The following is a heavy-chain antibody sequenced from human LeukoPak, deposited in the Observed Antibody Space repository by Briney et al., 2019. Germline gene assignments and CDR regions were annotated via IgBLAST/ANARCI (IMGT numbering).Heavy chain of an antibody. V-gene: IGHV3-23*01. Sequence: GGSLRLSCAASGFTFSSYVMSWVRQTPGKGLEWVSTIVPSGGSTYYADSVKGRFTISRDNSKNTLHPQMNSLRVEDTAVYYCATRGTTATKYIEHWGQGTLVTVSS. CDR1: GFTFSSYV. J-gene: IGHJ4*02. CDR3: ATRGTTATKYIEH. CDR2: IVPSGGST. D-gene: IGHD1-1*01.